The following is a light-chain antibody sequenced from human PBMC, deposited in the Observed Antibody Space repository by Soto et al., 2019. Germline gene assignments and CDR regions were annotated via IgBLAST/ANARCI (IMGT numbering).Light chain of an antibody. Sequence: EIVLTQSPGTLSLSPGERATLSCRASQSVSSSYLAWYQQKPGQAPRLLIYGASSRATGIPDRFSGSGSGIDFTLTISRLDPEDFAVYYCQQYGSSPYTCGQGTKLEIK. J-gene: IGKJ2*01. CDR2: GAS. V-gene: IGKV3-20*01. CDR3: QQYGSSPYT. CDR1: QSVSSSY.